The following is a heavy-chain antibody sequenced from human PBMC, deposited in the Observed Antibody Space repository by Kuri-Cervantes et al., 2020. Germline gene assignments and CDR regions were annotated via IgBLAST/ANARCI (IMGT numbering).Heavy chain of an antibody. V-gene: IGHV3-30*14. J-gene: IGHJ4*02. D-gene: IGHD6-19*01. CDR1: GFTFSRYA. CDR2: ISYDGSNK. CDR3: ARNSGWYGKGYFYY. Sequence: LSHTCAGSGFTFSRYAMHWVRQASGKGLEWVAIISYDGSNKYYADSVKGLFTISRDNSKNTLYLQMNSLRAEDTSVYYCARNSGWYGKGYFYYWGQGTLVTVSS.